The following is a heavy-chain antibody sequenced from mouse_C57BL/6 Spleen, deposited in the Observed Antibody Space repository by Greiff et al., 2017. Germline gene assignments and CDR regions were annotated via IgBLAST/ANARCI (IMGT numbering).Heavy chain of an antibody. D-gene: IGHD1-1*01. CDR2: IDPSDSYT. V-gene: IGHV1-69*01. CDR3: ARWDGSSFAY. J-gene: IGHJ3*01. CDR1: GYTFTSYW. Sequence: QVQLQQPGAELVMPGASVKLSCKASGYTFTSYWMHWVKQRPGQGLEWIGEIDPSDSYTNYNQKFKGKSTLTVDKSSSTAYMQLSSLTSEDSAVYYCARWDGSSFAYWGQGTLVTVSA.